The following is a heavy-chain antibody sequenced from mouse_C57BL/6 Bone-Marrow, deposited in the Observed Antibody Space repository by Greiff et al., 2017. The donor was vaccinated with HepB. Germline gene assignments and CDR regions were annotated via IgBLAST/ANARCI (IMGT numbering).Heavy chain of an antibody. J-gene: IGHJ2*01. CDR2: MSSISST. Sequence: EVQLKESGGGLVKPGGSLKLSCAASGFTFSNFGMSWVRQTPEKRLEWVASMSSISSTYYPDSVKGRFTVSRDNARNILYLQMSSLRSEDTAMYYCARSHGGNYVGYFDYWGQGTALTVSS. D-gene: IGHD2-1*01. CDR3: ARSHGGNYVGYFDY. CDR1: GFTFSNFG. V-gene: IGHV5-6-5*01.